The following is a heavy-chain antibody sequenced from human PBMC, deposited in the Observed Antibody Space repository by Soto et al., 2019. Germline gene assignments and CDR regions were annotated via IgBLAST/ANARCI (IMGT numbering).Heavy chain of an antibody. V-gene: IGHV1-3*01. CDR2: INAGNGNT. Sequence: QVQLVQSGAEVKKPGASVKVSCKASGYTFTSYAMHWVRQAPGQRLEWMGWINAGNGNTKYSQKFQGRVTITRDTSASTAYMDLSSLRSEDTAVYYCARVSGYYRLMDVWGQDTTVTVSS. D-gene: IGHD3-22*01. CDR1: GYTFTSYA. J-gene: IGHJ6*02. CDR3: ARVSGYYRLMDV.